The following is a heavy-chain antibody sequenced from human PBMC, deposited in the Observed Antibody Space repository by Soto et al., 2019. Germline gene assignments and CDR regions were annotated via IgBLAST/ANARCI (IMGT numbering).Heavy chain of an antibody. V-gene: IGHV1-18*01. D-gene: IGHD2-2*01. CDR3: ARTRYCSSTSCYAGIDY. CDR2: ISAYNGNT. CDR1: GSTFPSYG. J-gene: IGHJ4*02. Sequence: ASVPVSCPASGSTFPSYGISWVRQDPGQGLEWMGWISAYNGNTNYAQKLQGRVTMTTDTSTSTAYMELRSLRSDDTAVYYCARTRYCSSTSCYAGIDYWGQGTLVTVSS.